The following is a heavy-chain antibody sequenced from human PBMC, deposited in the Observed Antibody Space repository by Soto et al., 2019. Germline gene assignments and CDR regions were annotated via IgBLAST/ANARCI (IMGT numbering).Heavy chain of an antibody. D-gene: IGHD2-2*01. J-gene: IGHJ5*02. Sequence: SETLSLTGSVSGGSISYNSYYWGWIRQPPGKGLDGGGGIFDTGTTYYRPSLTYRVTISVDTSKNSFSSSLTSVTAAATPVYLSAGLVLLAPVANAWGQVTLVTVSS. CDR1: GGSISYNSYY. CDR2: IFDTGTT. CDR3: AGLVLLAPVANA. V-gene: IGHV4-39*02.